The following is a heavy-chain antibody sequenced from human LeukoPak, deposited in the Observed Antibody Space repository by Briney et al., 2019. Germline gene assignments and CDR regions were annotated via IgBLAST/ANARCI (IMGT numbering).Heavy chain of an antibody. Sequence: PSETLSLTCTVSGDSISSSSYYWGWIRQPPGKGLEWIGSISYSGSTYYNPSLKSRVTISVDTSKNQFSLKLSSVTAADTAVYYCARNVVDIVVVVAATQFDYWGQGTLVTVSS. CDR3: ARNVVDIVVVVAATQFDY. J-gene: IGHJ4*02. V-gene: IGHV4-39*07. D-gene: IGHD2-15*01. CDR1: GDSISSSSYY. CDR2: ISYSGST.